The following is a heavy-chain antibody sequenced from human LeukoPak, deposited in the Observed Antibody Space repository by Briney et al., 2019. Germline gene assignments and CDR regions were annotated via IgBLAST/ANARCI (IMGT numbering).Heavy chain of an antibody. CDR3: AGIAVAGTGHYFDY. D-gene: IGHD6-19*01. Sequence: PSQTLSLTCTVSGGSISSGSYYWSWIRQPAGKGLEWIGRIYTSGSTNYNPSLKSRVTISVDTSKNQFSLKLSSVTAADTAVYYCAGIAVAGTGHYFDYWGQGTLVTVSS. CDR2: IYTSGST. J-gene: IGHJ4*02. CDR1: GGSISSGSYY. V-gene: IGHV4-61*02.